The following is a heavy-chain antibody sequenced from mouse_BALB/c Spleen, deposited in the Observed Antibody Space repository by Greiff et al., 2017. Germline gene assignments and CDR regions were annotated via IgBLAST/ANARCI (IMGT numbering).Heavy chain of an antibody. J-gene: IGHJ4*01. Sequence: EVKLVESGGGLVQPGGSLKLSCAASGFTFSSYTMSWVRQTPEKRLEWVAYISNGGGSTYYPDTVKGRFTISRDNAKNTLYLQMSSLKSEDTAMYYCARQGYYGYYYAMDYWGQGTSVTVSS. CDR3: ARQGYYGYYYAMDY. D-gene: IGHD1-1*01. CDR2: ISNGGGST. V-gene: IGHV5-12-2*01. CDR1: GFTFSSYT.